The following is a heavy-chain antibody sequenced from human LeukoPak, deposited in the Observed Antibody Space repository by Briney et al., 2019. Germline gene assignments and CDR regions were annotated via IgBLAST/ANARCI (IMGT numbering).Heavy chain of an antibody. D-gene: IGHD3-3*01. CDR2: INPNSGGT. V-gene: IGHV1-2*02. CDR3: ARFWVFGVVDI. J-gene: IGHJ3*02. Sequence: GASVKVSCKXSGYTFTGYYMHWVRQAPGQGLEWMGWINPNSGGTNYAQKFQGRVTMTRDTSVSTAYMELSRLRSDDTAVYYCARFWVFGVVDIWGQGTMVTVSS. CDR1: GYTFTGYY.